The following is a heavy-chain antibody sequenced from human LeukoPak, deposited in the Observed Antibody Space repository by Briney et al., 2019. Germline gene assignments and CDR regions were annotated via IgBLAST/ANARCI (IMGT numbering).Heavy chain of an antibody. D-gene: IGHD3-10*01. CDR1: GYTFTSYA. V-gene: IGHV1-3*04. CDR2: INTGNGNT. CDR3: ARDESYAVY. Sequence: GASVKVSCKASGYTFTSYAMHWVRQAPGQRLEWMGWINTGNGNTKYSQNFQGRVTITRNTSASTAYMDLSSLRSEDTAVYYCARDESYAVYWGQGTLVTVSS. J-gene: IGHJ4*02.